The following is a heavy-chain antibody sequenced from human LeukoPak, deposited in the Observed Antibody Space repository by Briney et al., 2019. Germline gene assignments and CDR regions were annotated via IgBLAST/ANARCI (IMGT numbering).Heavy chain of an antibody. J-gene: IGHJ4*02. CDR2: IWSDGSNK. V-gene: IGHV3-33*01. Sequence: GGSLRLSCAASGFTFSDYGIHWVCQAPGKGLEWVAVIWSDGSNKYYADSVKGRFTISIDNSKKTLYLQMNSLRVEDTAVYYCVRASGSFDYWGQGTLVTVSS. CDR1: GFTFSDYG. CDR3: VRASGSFDY. D-gene: IGHD3-10*01.